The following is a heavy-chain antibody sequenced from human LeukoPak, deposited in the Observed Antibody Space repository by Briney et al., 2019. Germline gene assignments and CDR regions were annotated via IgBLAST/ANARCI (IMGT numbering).Heavy chain of an antibody. J-gene: IGHJ4*02. CDR3: ARDYDSSGYSSDY. CDR1: GYTFTGYY. V-gene: IGHV1-2*02. D-gene: IGHD3-22*01. Sequence: GSVKVSCKASGYTFTGYYMHWVRQAPGQGLEGMGWINPNSGGTNYAQKFQGRVTMTRDTSISTAYMELSRLRPDDTAVYYCARDYDSSGYSSDYWGQGTLVTVSS. CDR2: INPNSGGT.